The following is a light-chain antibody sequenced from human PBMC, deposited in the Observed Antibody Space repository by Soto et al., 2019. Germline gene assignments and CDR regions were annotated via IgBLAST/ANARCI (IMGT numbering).Light chain of an antibody. CDR2: DVS. V-gene: IGLV2-14*01. CDR1: SSDVGGYNY. Sequence: QSVLTQPASVSGSPGQSITISCTGTSSDVGGYNYVSWYQQHPGKAPKLMIFDVSNRPSGVSNRFSGSKSGNTASLTISGLQAEDEADYYRSSYTSSSTRVFGTGTKLTVL. J-gene: IGLJ1*01. CDR3: SSYTSSSTRV.